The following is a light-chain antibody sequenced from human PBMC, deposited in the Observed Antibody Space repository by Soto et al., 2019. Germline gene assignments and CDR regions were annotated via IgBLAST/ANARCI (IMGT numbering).Light chain of an antibody. CDR2: GAS. CDR1: QSVSSSY. J-gene: IGKJ3*01. CDR3: QLYGSSLPFA. Sequence: EIVLTQSPGTLSLSPGERATLSCRASQSVSSSYLAWYQQKPGQAPRLLIYGASSRATGIPDRFSGSGSGTDFTLTISRLEPEDFAVYYCQLYGSSLPFAFVPGTKGDIK. V-gene: IGKV3-20*01.